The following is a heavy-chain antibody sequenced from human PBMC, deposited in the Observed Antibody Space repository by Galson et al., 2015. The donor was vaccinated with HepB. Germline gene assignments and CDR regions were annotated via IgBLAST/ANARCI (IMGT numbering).Heavy chain of an antibody. Sequence: FLRLSCAASGFTVSSNYMSWVRQAPGKGLEWVSVIYSSGSTYYADSVKGRFTISRDNSKNTLYLQMNSLRAEDTAVYYCARDRVEMATISYYYYYGMDVWGQGTTVTVSS. V-gene: IGHV3-66*01. CDR2: IYSSGST. CDR1: GFTVSSNY. CDR3: ARDRVEMATISYYYYYGMDV. D-gene: IGHD5-24*01. J-gene: IGHJ6*02.